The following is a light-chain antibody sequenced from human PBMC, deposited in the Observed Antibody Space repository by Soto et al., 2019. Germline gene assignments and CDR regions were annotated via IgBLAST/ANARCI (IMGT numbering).Light chain of an antibody. V-gene: IGLV2-14*01. CDR1: RSDVGRYNY. Sequence: QSVLTQPASVSGSPGQSITISCTGARSDVGRYNYVSWYQQHPGKAPKLIIYEVNNRPSGVSNRFSGSKSGNTASLTISGLQAEDEADYYCSSYTSSDPHGAFFGTGTKLTVL. CDR3: SSYTSSDPHGAF. J-gene: IGLJ1*01. CDR2: EVN.